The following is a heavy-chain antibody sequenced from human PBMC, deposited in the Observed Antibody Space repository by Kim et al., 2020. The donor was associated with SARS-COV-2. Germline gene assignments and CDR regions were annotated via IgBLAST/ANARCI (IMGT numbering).Heavy chain of an antibody. CDR3: ARGEYYYDSSGLTYFDY. V-gene: IGHV3-66*01. J-gene: IGHJ4*02. D-gene: IGHD3-22*01. CDR1: GFTVSSNY. CDR2: IYSGGST. Sequence: GGSLRLSCAASGFTVSSNYMSWVRQAPGKGLEWVSVIYSGGSTYYAASVKGRFTISRDNSKNTLYLQMNSLRAEDTAVYYCARGEYYYDSSGLTYFDYWGQGTLVTVSS.